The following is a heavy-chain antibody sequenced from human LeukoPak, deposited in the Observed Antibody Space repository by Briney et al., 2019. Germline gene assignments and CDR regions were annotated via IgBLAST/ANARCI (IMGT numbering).Heavy chain of an antibody. V-gene: IGHV1-2*06. CDR1: GQSLTGYF. CDR3: ARLGLHGSGTYYFFDY. D-gene: IGHD3-10*01. J-gene: IGHJ4*02. Sequence: PVPSVKFSCKASGQSLTGYFIHWVQQPPGQGLEWLGRIDPNTGDTIYAQNFQGRVTVTSATSISTAYMELSRLTSDDTAVYFCARLGLHGSGTYYFFDYWGQGTLVTVSS. CDR2: IDPNTGDT.